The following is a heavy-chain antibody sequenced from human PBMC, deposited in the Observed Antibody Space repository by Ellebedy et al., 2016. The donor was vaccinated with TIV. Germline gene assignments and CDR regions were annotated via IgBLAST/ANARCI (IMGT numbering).Heavy chain of an antibody. Sequence: SVKVSXXASGGSFSKYAISWVRQAPGQGLEWMGGIIPVFGTTNSAHNFQGRVTITADESTTTAYMELSSLRFEDTAVYYCATSEIVIVPAASQYYYYAMDVWGYGTTVTVSS. CDR1: GGSFSKYA. V-gene: IGHV1-69*13. CDR3: ATSEIVIVPAASQYYYYAMDV. J-gene: IGHJ6*04. CDR2: IIPVFGTT. D-gene: IGHD2-2*01.